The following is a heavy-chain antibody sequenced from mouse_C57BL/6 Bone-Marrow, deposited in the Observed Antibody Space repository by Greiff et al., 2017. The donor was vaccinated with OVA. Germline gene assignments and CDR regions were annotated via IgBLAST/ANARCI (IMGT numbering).Heavy chain of an antibody. Sequence: EVQLVESGGGLVQPGGSLKLSCAASGFTFSDYYMYWVRQTPEKRLEWVAYISNGGGSTYYPDTVKGRFTISRDNANNTLYLQMSRLKSEDTAMYYCARHVEDYDAWFAYWGQGTLVTVSA. CDR2: ISNGGGST. J-gene: IGHJ3*01. CDR1: GFTFSDYY. V-gene: IGHV5-12*01. D-gene: IGHD2-4*01. CDR3: ARHVEDYDAWFAY.